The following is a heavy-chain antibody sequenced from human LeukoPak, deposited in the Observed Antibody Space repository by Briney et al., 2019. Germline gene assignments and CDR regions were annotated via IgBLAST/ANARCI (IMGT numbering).Heavy chain of an antibody. V-gene: IGHV4-59*01. CDR3: ARGHPQWELLGVKYYFDY. CDR2: IYYSGST. D-gene: IGHD1-26*01. Sequence: SETLSLTCTVSGGSTSSYYWSWIRQPPGKGLEWIGYIYYSGSTNYNPSLKSRVTISVDTSKNQFSLKLSSVTAADTAVYYCARGHPQWELLGVKYYFDYWGQGTLVTVSS. J-gene: IGHJ4*02. CDR1: GGSTSSYY.